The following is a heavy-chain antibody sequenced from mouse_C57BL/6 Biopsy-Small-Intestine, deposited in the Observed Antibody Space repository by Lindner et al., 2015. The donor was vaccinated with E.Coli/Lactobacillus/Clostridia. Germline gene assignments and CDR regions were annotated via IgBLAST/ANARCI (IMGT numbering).Heavy chain of an antibody. CDR1: GYSFTDYN. CDR3: ARGLLRSMDY. V-gene: IGHV1-18*01. Sequence: VQLQESGPELVKPGASVKISCKASGYSFTDYNMNWVKQSNGKSLEWIGWINPNNGGTSYNRKFKGKATLTVDKSSSTAYMELRSLTSEDTAVYYCARGLLRSMDYWGQGTSVTVSS. J-gene: IGHJ4*01. D-gene: IGHD1-1*01. CDR2: INPNNGGT.